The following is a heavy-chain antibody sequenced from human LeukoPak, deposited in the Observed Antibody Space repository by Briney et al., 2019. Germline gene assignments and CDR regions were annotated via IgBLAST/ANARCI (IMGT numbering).Heavy chain of an antibody. Sequence: PGGSLRLSCAASGFTFSSCAMSWVRQAPGKGLEWVSTIIDSGNSIYYADSAEGRFTISRDNAKNSLYLQMNSLSAEDTAVYYCARAYGSGNYRTYYFDYWGQGTLVTVSS. V-gene: IGHV3-23*01. CDR1: GFTFSSCA. D-gene: IGHD3-10*01. J-gene: IGHJ4*02. CDR3: ARAYGSGNYRTYYFDY. CDR2: IIDSGNSI.